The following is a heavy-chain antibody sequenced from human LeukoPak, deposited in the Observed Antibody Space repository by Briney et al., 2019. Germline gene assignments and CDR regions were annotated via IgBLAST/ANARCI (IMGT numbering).Heavy chain of an antibody. J-gene: IGHJ4*02. V-gene: IGHV4-34*01. Sequence: PSETLSLTCAVYGGSFSNYYWTWIRQPPGKGLEWIGSIYYSGSTYYNPSLKSRVTISADTSKNQFSLKLSSVTAADTAVYYCARGPSRRAVSITTRRANYYFDYWGQGTLVTVSS. CDR1: GGSFSNYY. D-gene: IGHD3-22*01. CDR2: IYYSGST. CDR3: ARGPSRRAVSITTRRANYYFDY.